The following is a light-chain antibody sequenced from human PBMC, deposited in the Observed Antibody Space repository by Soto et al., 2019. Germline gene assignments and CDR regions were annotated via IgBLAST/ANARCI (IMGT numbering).Light chain of an antibody. CDR3: CSYVGGYSFV. Sequence: QSALTQPRSVSGSPGQSVTISCTGTSSDVGRYNYVSWYQQYPGKAPQLLIYDVTKRPSGVPGRFSGSKSGNTASLTISGLQADDEADYYCCSYVGGYSFVFGLGTKVTVL. CDR2: DVT. CDR1: SSDVGRYNY. V-gene: IGLV2-11*01. J-gene: IGLJ1*01.